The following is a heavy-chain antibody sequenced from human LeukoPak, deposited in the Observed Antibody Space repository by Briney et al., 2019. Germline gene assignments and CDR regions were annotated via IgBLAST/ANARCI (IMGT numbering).Heavy chain of an antibody. J-gene: IGHJ5*02. CDR3: AKDSLELGYCSSTSCSGGWFDP. V-gene: IGHV3-23*01. CDR1: GFTFSSYA. Sequence: GGSLRLSCAASGFTFSSYAMSWVRQAPGKGLEWVSAISGSGGSTYYADSVKGRFTISRDNSKNTLYLQMNSLRAEDTAVYYCAKDSLELGYCSSTSCSGGWFDPWGQGTLVTVSS. D-gene: IGHD2-2*01. CDR2: ISGSGGST.